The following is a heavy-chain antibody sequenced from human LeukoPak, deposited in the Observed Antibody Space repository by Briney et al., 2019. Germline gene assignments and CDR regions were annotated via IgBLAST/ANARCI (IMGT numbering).Heavy chain of an antibody. CDR3: ARAERGYSYGYMDV. J-gene: IGHJ6*03. CDR1: GGSISSSSYY. CDR2: IYYSGST. V-gene: IGHV4-61*05. Sequence: SETLSLTCTVSGGSISSSSYYWGWIRQPPGKGLEWIGYIYYSGSTNYNPSLKSRVTISVDTSKNQFSLKLSSVTAADTAVYYCARAERGYSYGYMDVWGKGTTVTVSS. D-gene: IGHD5-18*01.